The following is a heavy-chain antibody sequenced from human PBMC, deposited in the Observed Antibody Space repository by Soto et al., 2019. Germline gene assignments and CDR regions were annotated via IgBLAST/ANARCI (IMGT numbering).Heavy chain of an antibody. CDR2: IYYSGST. CDR3: ARAVARLPPYDDYYGMDV. CDR1: GGSISSYY. D-gene: IGHD5-18*01. J-gene: IGHJ6*02. V-gene: IGHV4-59*01. Sequence: SETLSLTCTVSGGSISSYYWSWIRQPPGKGLELIGYIYYSGSTNYNPSLKSRVTISVDTSKNQFSLKLSSVTAADTAVYYCARAVARLPPYDDYYGMDVWGQGTTVTVSS.